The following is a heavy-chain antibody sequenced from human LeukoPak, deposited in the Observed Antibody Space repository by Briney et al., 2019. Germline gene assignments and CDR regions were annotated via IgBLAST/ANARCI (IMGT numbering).Heavy chain of an antibody. Sequence: ASVQVSCPDSVYTFTIYGISWVRQAPGQGLAWMGWINACNGNTNYAQKLQGKVTMTTDTSTTTAYMELRSLRSEDTAVYYCARDRYVHMVRGVIKLDYWGQGTLVTVSS. CDR1: VYTFTIYG. J-gene: IGHJ4*02. CDR3: ARDRYVHMVRGVIKLDY. V-gene: IGHV1-18*01. D-gene: IGHD3-10*01. CDR2: INACNGNT.